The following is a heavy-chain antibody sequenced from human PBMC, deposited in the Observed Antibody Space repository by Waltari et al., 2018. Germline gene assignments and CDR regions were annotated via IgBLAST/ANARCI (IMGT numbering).Heavy chain of an antibody. CDR1: GNPLTELS. V-gene: IGHV1-24*01. J-gene: IGHJ4*02. D-gene: IGHD6-19*01. CDR2: FDTEDGET. CDR3: ATDLGIAVAGTGS. Sequence: QVQLVQSGAAVKKPGASVKVSCKVSGNPLTELSMHLIRKATGKGLEWMGGFDTEDGETIYAQKFQGRVTMNEETSTDTAYMELSSLRSEDTAVYYCATDLGIAVAGTGSWGQGTLVTVSS.